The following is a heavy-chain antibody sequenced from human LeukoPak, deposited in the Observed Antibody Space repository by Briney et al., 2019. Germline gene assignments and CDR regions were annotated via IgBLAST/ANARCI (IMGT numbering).Heavy chain of an antibody. CDR2: IYYSGST. CDR1: GDSFSYFY. CDR3: AREVRESFDY. Sequence: SETLSLTCTVSGDSFSYFYWSWIRQPPGKGLEWIGYIYYSGSTNYNPSLKSRVTISVDTSKNQFSLKLSSVTAADTAVYYCAREVRESFDYWGQGTLVTVSS. J-gene: IGHJ4*02. D-gene: IGHD3-10*01. V-gene: IGHV4-59*01.